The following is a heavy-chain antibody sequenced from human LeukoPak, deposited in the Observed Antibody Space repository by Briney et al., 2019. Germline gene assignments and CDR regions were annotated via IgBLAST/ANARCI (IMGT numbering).Heavy chain of an antibody. CDR2: IYYSGST. V-gene: IGHV4-39*07. CDR1: GGSISSSSYY. J-gene: IGHJ5*02. CDR3: ARVGVAAAATRWFDP. D-gene: IGHD6-13*01. Sequence: SETLSLTCTVSGGSISSSSYYWGWIRQPPGKGLEWIGSIYYSGSTYYNPSLKSRVTISVDTSKNQFSLKLSSVTAADTAVYYCARVGVAAAATRWFDPWGQGTLVTVSS.